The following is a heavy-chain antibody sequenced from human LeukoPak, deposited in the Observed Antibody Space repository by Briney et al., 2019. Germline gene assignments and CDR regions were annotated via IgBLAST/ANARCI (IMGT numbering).Heavy chain of an antibody. CDR1: GYTFTSYG. V-gene: IGHV1-2*02. CDR2: INPNSGGT. J-gene: IGHJ4*02. Sequence: ASVKVSCKASGYTFTSYGISWVRQAPGQGLEWMGWINPNSGGTNYAQKFQGRVTMTRDTSISTAYMELSRLRSDDTAVYYCARDPSGDFPLGLFDYWGQGTLVTVSS. D-gene: IGHD2-21*01. CDR3: ARDPSGDFPLGLFDY.